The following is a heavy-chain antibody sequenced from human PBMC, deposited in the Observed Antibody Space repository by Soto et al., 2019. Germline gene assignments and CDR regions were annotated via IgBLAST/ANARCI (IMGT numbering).Heavy chain of an antibody. D-gene: IGHD1-26*01. Sequence: QVQLVQSGAEVKKPGSSVKVSCKASGGTFSSYAISWVRQAPGQGLEWMGGIIPIFGTANYAQKFQGRVTITADESTSTAYMELSSLRSEDTAVYYCARERKASTRWGYYYYYYGMDVWGQGTTVTVSS. J-gene: IGHJ6*02. CDR1: GGTFSSYA. CDR2: IIPIFGTA. V-gene: IGHV1-69*01. CDR3: ARERKASTRWGYYYYYYGMDV.